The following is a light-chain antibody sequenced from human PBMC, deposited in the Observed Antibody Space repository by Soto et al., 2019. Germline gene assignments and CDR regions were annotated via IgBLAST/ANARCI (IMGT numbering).Light chain of an antibody. CDR3: QQCRNWPLT. V-gene: IGKV3-15*01. Sequence: EIVMTPSPATLSVCPGEVATLSCKASQTVYNNLAWYQQRPGQPPRLLIYDASTRATGISARFSGSGYGTEFTLTISSLQSEDFVVYFCQQCRNWPLTFGGGTKVEIK. CDR1: QTVYNN. CDR2: DAS. J-gene: IGKJ4*01.